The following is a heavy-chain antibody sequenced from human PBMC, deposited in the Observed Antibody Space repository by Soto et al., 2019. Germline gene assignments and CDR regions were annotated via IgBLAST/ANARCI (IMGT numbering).Heavy chain of an antibody. V-gene: IGHV2-5*02. CDR2: IYWDDNE. CDR1: GFSLTTQGVH. CDR3: VYRDFGDYVFQF. Sequence: QITLKESGTTLVKPTQTLTLTCTFSGFSLTTQGVHVGWIRQPTGKALEWLALIYWDDNEVYSHSLKNRLTITKDTSKSQVVLTLATVDPVDTATYYWVYRDFGDYVFQFWGQGILVNVSS. J-gene: IGHJ4*02. D-gene: IGHD4-17*01.